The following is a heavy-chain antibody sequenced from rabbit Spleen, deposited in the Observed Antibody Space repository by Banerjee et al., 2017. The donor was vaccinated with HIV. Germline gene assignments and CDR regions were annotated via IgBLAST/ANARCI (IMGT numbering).Heavy chain of an antibody. CDR2: IYPGNSGNT. CDR3: ARDTGTSFSTYGMDL. D-gene: IGHD8-1*01. Sequence: QSLEESGGGLVQPEGSLTLTCKASGFPFSSSDYMCWVRQAPGKGLEWIACIYPGNSGNTYYATWAKGRFTISKTSSTTVTLQMTSLTAADTATYFCARDTGTSFSTYGMDLWGPGTLVTVS. CDR1: GFPFSSSDY. J-gene: IGHJ6*01. V-gene: IGHV1S40*01.